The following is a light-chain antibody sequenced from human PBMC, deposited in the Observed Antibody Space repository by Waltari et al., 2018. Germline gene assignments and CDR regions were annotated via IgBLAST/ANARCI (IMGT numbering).Light chain of an antibody. V-gene: IGKV3-11*01. CDR3: QLRTGWPMT. CDR1: QSVINS. Sequence: EVVLTQSPATLSLSPGERATLSCRASQSVINSLAWYRQKPGQAPSLLIYDASTRAAGIPDRFSGSGSGTDFTLTIISLEPEDFAVYYCQLRTGWPMTFGQGTRLEIK. CDR2: DAS. J-gene: IGKJ5*01.